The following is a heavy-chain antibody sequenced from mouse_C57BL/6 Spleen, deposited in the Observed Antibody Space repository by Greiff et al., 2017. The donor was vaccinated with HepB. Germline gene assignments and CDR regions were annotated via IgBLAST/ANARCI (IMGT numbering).Heavy chain of an antibody. CDR2: IRSKSNNYAT. V-gene: IGHV10-1*01. J-gene: IGHJ2*01. Sequence: EVQLVESGGGLVQPKGSLKLSCAASGFSFNTYAMNWVRQAPGKGLEWVARIRSKSNNYATYYADSVKDRFTISRDDSESMLYLQMNNLKTEDTAMYYCVRERYYYGSSSFDYWGQGTTLTVSS. CDR3: VRERYYYGSSSFDY. D-gene: IGHD1-1*01. CDR1: GFSFNTYA.